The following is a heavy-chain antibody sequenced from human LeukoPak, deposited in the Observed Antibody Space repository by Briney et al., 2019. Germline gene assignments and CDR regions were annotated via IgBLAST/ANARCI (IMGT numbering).Heavy chain of an antibody. D-gene: IGHD3-9*01. CDR2: IYTGGST. Sequence: SETLSLTCTVSGASISSYYWSWIRQPAGKGLEWIGRIYTGGSTNYNPSLKSRLTMSVDTSKNQFSLELSSVTAADTAVYYCARLAPGNYDILTGDPKVVFDYWGQGALVTVSS. J-gene: IGHJ4*02. CDR1: GASISSYY. V-gene: IGHV4-4*07. CDR3: ARLAPGNYDILTGDPKVVFDY.